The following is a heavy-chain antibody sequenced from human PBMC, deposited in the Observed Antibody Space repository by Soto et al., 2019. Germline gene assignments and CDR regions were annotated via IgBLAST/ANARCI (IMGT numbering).Heavy chain of an antibody. CDR1: GYTFTSYY. CDR2: INPSGGST. Sequence: ASVKVSCKASGYTFTSYYMHWLRQAPGQGLEWMGIINPSGGSTSYAQKFQGRVTMTRDTSTSTVYMELSSLRSEDTAVYYCARDQSPRGYSGYDSVTYYYYYYGMDVWGQGTTVTVSS. CDR3: ARDQSPRGYSGYDSVTYYYYYYGMDV. D-gene: IGHD5-12*01. J-gene: IGHJ6*02. V-gene: IGHV1-46*01.